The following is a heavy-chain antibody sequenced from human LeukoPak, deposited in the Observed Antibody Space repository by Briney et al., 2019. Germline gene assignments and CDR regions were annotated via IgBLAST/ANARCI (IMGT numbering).Heavy chain of an antibody. CDR1: GGSISSGGYS. CDR2: IYHSGST. Sequence: PSQTLSLTCAVSGGSISSGGYSWSWIRQPPGKGLEWIGYIYHSGSTYYNPSLKSRVTISVDRSKNQFSLKLSSVTAADTAVYYCRGGSRYYYGMDVWGQGTTVTVSS. J-gene: IGHJ6*02. V-gene: IGHV4-30-2*01. CDR3: RGGSRYYYGMDV. D-gene: IGHD6-25*01.